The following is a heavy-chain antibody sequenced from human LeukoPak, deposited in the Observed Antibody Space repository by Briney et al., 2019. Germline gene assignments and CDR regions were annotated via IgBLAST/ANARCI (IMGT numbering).Heavy chain of an antibody. J-gene: IGHJ4*02. CDR3: TRQRSGWTLDF. V-gene: IGHV5-10-1*01. Sequence: GESLKISCKGSGYSFTTYWITWVRQMPGKGLEWMGRIDPSHSYTNYSPSFQGHFTISADKSISTAYLQWSSLKAPDTAMYYCTRQRSGWTLDFWGQGTLVTVSS. CDR1: GYSFTTYW. D-gene: IGHD6-19*01. CDR2: IDPSHSYT.